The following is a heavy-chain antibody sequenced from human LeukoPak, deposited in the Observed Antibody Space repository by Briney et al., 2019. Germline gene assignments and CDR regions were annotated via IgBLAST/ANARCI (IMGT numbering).Heavy chain of an antibody. CDR3: ARVGRDFWSGCYTVSYYYGMDV. V-gene: IGHV4-59*01. D-gene: IGHD3-3*01. Sequence: SETLSLTCTVSGGSISSYYWSWIRQPPGKGLEWIGYIYYSGSTNYNPSLKSRVTISVDTSKNQFSLKLSSVTAADTAVYYCARVGRDFWSGCYTVSYYYGMDVWGQGTTVTVSS. J-gene: IGHJ6*02. CDR2: IYYSGST. CDR1: GGSISSYY.